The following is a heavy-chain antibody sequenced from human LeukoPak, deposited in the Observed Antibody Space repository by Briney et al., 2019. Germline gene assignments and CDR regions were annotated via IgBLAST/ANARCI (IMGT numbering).Heavy chain of an antibody. V-gene: IGHV3-48*03. CDR3: ARLARSLDL. CDR1: GFTFRSYE. J-gene: IGHJ4*02. D-gene: IGHD3/OR15-3a*01. CDR2: ISSSGSNI. Sequence: GGSLRLSCAASGFTFRSYEMNWVRQAPGKGLEWVADISSSGSNIKYADSVKGRFTISRDNAKNSLYLQMNSLRAEDTAVYYCARLARSLDLWGQGTLVTVSS.